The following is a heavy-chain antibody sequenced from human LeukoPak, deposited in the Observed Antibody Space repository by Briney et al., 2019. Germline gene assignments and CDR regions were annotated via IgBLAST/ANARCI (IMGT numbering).Heavy chain of an antibody. CDR2: IITIFGTA. CDR3: ARDRSLGYCSSTSCYTSYYYYYGMDV. J-gene: IGHJ6*02. V-gene: IGHV1-69*13. CDR1: GGTFISYA. D-gene: IGHD2-2*02. Sequence: SVKVSCKASGGTFISYAISWVRQAPGQGLEWMGGIITIFGTANYAQKFQGRVTITADESTSTAYMELSSMRSDDTAVYYCARDRSLGYCSSTSCYTSYYYYYGMDVWGQGTTVTVSS.